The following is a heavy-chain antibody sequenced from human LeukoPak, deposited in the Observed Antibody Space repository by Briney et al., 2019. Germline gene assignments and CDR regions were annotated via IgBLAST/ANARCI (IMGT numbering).Heavy chain of an antibody. CDR1: GGSISSSSYY. J-gene: IGHJ5*02. CDR2: IYYSGST. D-gene: IGHD2-2*01. CDR3: ARPRYCSSTSCYPQGGWFDP. V-gene: IGHV4-39*01. Sequence: PSETLSLTCTVSGGSISSSSYYWGWIRQPPGKGLEWIGSIYYSGSTYYNPSLKSRVTISVDTSKNQFSLKLSSVTAADTPVYYCARPRYCSSTSCYPQGGWFDPWGQGTLVTVSS.